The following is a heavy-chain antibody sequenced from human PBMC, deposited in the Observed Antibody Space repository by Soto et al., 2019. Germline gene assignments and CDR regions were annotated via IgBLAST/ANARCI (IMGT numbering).Heavy chain of an antibody. D-gene: IGHD6-19*01. CDR2: ISSSSTI. CDR3: ARERGSGWTFDY. Sequence: HPGGSLRLSFAASGFTFSTYSMNWVRKAPGKGLKWVSSISSSSTIYYADSVKGRLTISRDNVQNSLYLQMHSLRAEDTAVYYCARERGSGWTFDYWGQGTLVTVSS. CDR1: GFTFSTYS. J-gene: IGHJ4*02. V-gene: IGHV3-48*01.